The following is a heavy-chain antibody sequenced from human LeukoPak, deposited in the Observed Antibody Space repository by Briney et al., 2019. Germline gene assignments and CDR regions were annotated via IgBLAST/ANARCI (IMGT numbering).Heavy chain of an antibody. J-gene: IGHJ5*02. CDR3: ARHWTSGYYYDSSGYGSTYWFDP. D-gene: IGHD3-22*01. CDR1: GGSISSSSYY. CDR2: IYYSGST. V-gene: IGHV4-39*01. Sequence: LETLSLTCTVSGGSISSSSYYWGWIRQPPGKGLEWIGSIYYSGSTYYNPSLKSRVTISVDTSKNQFSLKLSSVTAADTAVYYCARHWTSGYYYDSSGYGSTYWFDPWGQGTLVTVSS.